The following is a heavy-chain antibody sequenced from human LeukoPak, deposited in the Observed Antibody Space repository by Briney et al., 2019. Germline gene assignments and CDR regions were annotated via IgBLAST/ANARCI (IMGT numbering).Heavy chain of an antibody. V-gene: IGHV3-23*01. CDR1: GFTFSTYT. D-gene: IGHD5-12*01. CDR3: AKDLDIVATITGN. Sequence: GGSLRLSCEASGFTFSTYTINWVRQAPGKGLEWVSGVVGSGSNTYYADSVKGRFTISRDNSKNTLYLQMNSLRAEDTAVYYCAKDLDIVATITGNWGQGTLVTVSS. J-gene: IGHJ4*02. CDR2: VVGSGSNT.